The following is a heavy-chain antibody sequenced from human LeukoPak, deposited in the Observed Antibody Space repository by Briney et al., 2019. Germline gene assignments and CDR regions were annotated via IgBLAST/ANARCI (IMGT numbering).Heavy chain of an antibody. CDR2: IAHHGNNK. J-gene: IGHJ4*02. Sequence: PGGSLRLSCVASGFTLSISAIQWVRQGPGKGLEWVAYIAHHGNNKYYADSVKGRFTISRDNSKGSLYLQMNSLRADYTAVYYCAKDGSWSCTDWGQGTLVRVSS. CDR1: GFTLSISA. V-gene: IGHV3-30*02. D-gene: IGHD2-8*02. CDR3: AKDGSWSCTD.